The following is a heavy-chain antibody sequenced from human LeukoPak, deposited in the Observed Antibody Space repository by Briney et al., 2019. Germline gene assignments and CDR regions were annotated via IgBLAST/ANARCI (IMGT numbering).Heavy chain of an antibody. CDR1: GGTFSSYA. CDR3: ASPSGDYCGGDCYSNYFDY. D-gene: IGHD2-21*01. CDR2: TIPILGIA. J-gene: IGHJ4*02. V-gene: IGHV1-69*04. Sequence: SVKVSCKASGGTFSSYAISWVRQAPGQGLEWMGRTIPILGIANYAQKFQGRVTITADKSTSTAYMELSSLRSEDTAVYYCASPSGDYCGGDCYSNYFDYWGQGTLVTVSS.